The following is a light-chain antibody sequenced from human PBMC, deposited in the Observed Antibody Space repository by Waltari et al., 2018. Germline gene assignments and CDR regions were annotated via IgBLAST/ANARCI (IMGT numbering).Light chain of an antibody. V-gene: IGLV2-18*02. J-gene: IGLJ7*01. Sequence: QSPLTQPPSVSKSLGQSVTISCTGTSSDIGKYYAVSWYQQYSGTAPRLLIYDVNGRPSGVSDRFSGSKSGNTAYLTISGLQADDESDFYCSSYTSGSIVLFGGGTRLTVL. CDR2: DVN. CDR3: SSYTSGSIVL. CDR1: SSDIGKYYA.